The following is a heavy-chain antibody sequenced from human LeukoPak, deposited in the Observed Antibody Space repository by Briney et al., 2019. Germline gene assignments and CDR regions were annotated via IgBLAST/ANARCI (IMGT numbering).Heavy chain of an antibody. CDR2: IWYDGSKK. CDR1: GFTFSSHG. V-gene: IGHV3-33*07. D-gene: IGHD6-19*01. J-gene: IGHJ4*02. CDR3: ARLYSSGWADY. Sequence: GGSLRLSCAASGFTFSSHGMYWVRQASGKGLEWVALIWYDGSKKYYADSVKGRFTISRDNSKNTLSLQMNSLRAEDTAVYFCARLYSSGWADYWGQGTLVTISS.